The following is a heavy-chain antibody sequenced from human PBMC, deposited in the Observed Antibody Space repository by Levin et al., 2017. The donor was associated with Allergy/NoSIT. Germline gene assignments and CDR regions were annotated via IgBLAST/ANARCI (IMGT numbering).Heavy chain of an antibody. CDR2: INHSGST. Sequence: SCAVYGGSFSGYYWSWIRQPPGKGLEWIGEINHSGSTNYNPSLKSRVTISVDTSKNQFSLKLSSVTAADTAVYYCARVGYCSGGSCGGYWGQGTLVTVSS. CDR3: ARVGYCSGGSCGGY. V-gene: IGHV4-34*01. D-gene: IGHD2-15*01. CDR1: GGSFSGYY. J-gene: IGHJ4*02.